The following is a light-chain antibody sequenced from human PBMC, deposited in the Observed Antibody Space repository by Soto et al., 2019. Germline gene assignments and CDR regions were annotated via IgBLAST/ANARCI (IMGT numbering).Light chain of an antibody. J-gene: IGKJ1*01. CDR2: AAS. CDR1: QSISSY. V-gene: IGKV1-39*01. CDR3: QQSYSTPQT. Sequence: DIQMTQSPSSLSTSVGDRVTITCRASQSISSYLNWYQQKPGKAPKLLIYAASSLESGVPSRFSGSGSGTGFTLTIGSLQPEDFATYYCQQSYSTPQTFGQGTKVDIK.